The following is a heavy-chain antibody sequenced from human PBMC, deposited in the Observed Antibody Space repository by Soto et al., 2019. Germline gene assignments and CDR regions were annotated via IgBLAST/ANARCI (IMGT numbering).Heavy chain of an antibody. CDR3: ARGDRGAFDL. CDR2: IHSDGSST. J-gene: IGHJ3*01. Sequence: EVQLVESEGGLVQPGGSLRLSCAASGFTFSYYWMHWVRQAPGQGLVWVSRIHSDGSSTTYADSVRGRSTISRDNAKNTLYLQMNSLRAEDTAVYYCARGDRGAFDLWGQGTMVTVSS. D-gene: IGHD2-21*02. V-gene: IGHV3-74*01. CDR1: GFTFSYYW.